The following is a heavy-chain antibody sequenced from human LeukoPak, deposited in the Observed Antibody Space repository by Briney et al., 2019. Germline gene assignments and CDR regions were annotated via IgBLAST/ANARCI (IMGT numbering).Heavy chain of an antibody. V-gene: IGHV4-39*01. Sequence: PSETLSLTCTVSGGSIISRNYYWDWIRQSPGKGLEWIGNIYYSGSTYCNPSLESRVTISVDTSKNQFSLNLSSVTASDTAVYYCARAVFGAFDIWGQGTMVTVSS. J-gene: IGHJ3*02. CDR1: GGSIISRNYY. CDR3: ARAVFGAFDI. CDR2: IYYSGST. D-gene: IGHD1-14*01.